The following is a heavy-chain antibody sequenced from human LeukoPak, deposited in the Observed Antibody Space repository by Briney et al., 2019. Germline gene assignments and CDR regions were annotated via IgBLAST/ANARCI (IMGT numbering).Heavy chain of an antibody. D-gene: IGHD6-19*01. CDR1: GFTFSSYA. V-gene: IGHV3-23*01. J-gene: IGHJ4*02. Sequence: GGSLRLSCAASGFTFSSYAMSWGRQAPGKGLEGGSAISGSGGSTYYADSVKGRFTISRDNSKNTLYLQMNSLRAEDTAVYYCAKGIYSSGWFDYWGQGTLVTVSS. CDR2: ISGSGGST. CDR3: AKGIYSSGWFDY.